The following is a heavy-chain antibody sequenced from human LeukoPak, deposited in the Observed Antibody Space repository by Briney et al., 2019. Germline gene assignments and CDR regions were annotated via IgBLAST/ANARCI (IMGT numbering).Heavy chain of an antibody. Sequence: WGSLRLSCAASGFSFNTYWMHWVRQVPGKGLVWVSGMNTDGSDRSYADSVKGRFTISRDNSKNTLYLQMNSLRAEDTAVYYCAKDQGYYDFWSGFDYWGQGTLVTVSS. V-gene: IGHV3-74*01. J-gene: IGHJ4*02. CDR2: MNTDGSDR. CDR1: GFSFNTYW. D-gene: IGHD3-3*01. CDR3: AKDQGYYDFWSGFDY.